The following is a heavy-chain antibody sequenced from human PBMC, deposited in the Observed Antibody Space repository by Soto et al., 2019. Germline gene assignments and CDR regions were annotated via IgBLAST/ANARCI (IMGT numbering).Heavy chain of an antibody. V-gene: IGHV3-33*01. CDR3: AREGIAAAGTVYYYYGMDV. CDR2: IWYDGSNK. J-gene: IGHJ6*02. D-gene: IGHD6-13*01. Sequence: PGGSLRLSCAASGFTFSSYGMHWVRQAPGKGLEWVAVIWYDGSNKYYADSVKGRFTISRDNSKNTLYLQMNSLRAEDTAVYYCAREGIAAAGTVYYYYGMDVWGQGTTVTVSS. CDR1: GFTFSSYG.